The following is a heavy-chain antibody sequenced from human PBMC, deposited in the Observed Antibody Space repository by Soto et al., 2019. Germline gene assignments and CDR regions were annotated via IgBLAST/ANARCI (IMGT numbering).Heavy chain of an antibody. CDR1: GYTLTELS. D-gene: IGHD3-16*01. CDR3: ATAGAALGYDYGWGSSPNPTYYFDY. V-gene: IGHV1-24*01. J-gene: IGHJ4*02. CDR2: FDPEDGET. Sequence: GASVKVSCKVSGYTLTELSMHWVRQAPGKGLEWMGGFDPEDGETIYAQKFQGRVTMTEDTSTDTAYVELSSLRSEDTAVYYCATAGAALGYDYGWGSSPNPTYYFDYWGQGTLVTVSS.